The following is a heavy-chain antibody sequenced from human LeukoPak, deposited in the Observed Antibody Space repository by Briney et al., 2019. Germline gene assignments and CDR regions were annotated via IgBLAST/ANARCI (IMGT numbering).Heavy chain of an antibody. V-gene: IGHV3-30*04. J-gene: IGHJ4*02. CDR3: ARSIAVAGTPWDY. CDR1: GFTFSSYA. Sequence: GGSLRLSCAASGFTFSSYAMHWVRQAPGKGLEWVAVISYDGSNKYYADSVKGRFTISRDNSKNTLYLQINSLRAEDTAVYYCARSIAVAGTPWDYWGQGTLVTVSS. CDR2: ISYDGSNK. D-gene: IGHD6-19*01.